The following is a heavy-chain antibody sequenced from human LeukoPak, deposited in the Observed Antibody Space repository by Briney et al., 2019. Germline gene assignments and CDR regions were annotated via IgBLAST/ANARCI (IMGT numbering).Heavy chain of an antibody. CDR2: FDPEDGET. V-gene: IGHV1-24*01. CDR3: ATNRWPITGTTKQNWFDP. D-gene: IGHD1-7*01. CDR1: GYTLTELS. J-gene: IGHJ5*02. Sequence: ASVKVSCKVSGYTLTELSMHWVRQAPGKGLEWMGGFDPEDGETIYAQKFQGRVTMTEDTSTDTAYMELSSLRSEDTAVYYCATNRWPITGTTKQNWFDPWGQGTLVTVSS.